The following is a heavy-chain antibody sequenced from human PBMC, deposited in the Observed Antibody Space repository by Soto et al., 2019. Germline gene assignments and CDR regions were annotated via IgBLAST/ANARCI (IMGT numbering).Heavy chain of an antibody. CDR2: INPDGRRT. Sequence: GGSLRLSCVVSGFSFSRYWLNWVRQAPGKGLVWVSRINPDGRRTDYVDSVQGRFTVSRDNAKNLLFLQNNSLRAENTAVYYCTGAPDCGGGACSSGHSYYGLHVWGQGTTVTVS. D-gene: IGHD2-21*01. CDR1: GFSFSRYW. J-gene: IGHJ6*02. CDR3: TGAPDCGGGACSSGHSYYGLHV. V-gene: IGHV3-74*01.